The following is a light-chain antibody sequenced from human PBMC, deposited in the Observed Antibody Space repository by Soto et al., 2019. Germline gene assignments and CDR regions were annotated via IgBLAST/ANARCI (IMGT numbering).Light chain of an antibody. CDR3: AAWDDSINGVV. CDR2: SNN. V-gene: IGLV1-44*01. Sequence: QSVLTQPPSASGTPGKRVTISCSGSSSNIGSNTVNWYQQLPVTAPKLLIYSNNQRPSGVPDRFSGSKSGTSASLAISGLQSEDEADYYCAAWDDSINGVVFGGGTKLTVL. CDR1: SSNIGSNT. J-gene: IGLJ2*01.